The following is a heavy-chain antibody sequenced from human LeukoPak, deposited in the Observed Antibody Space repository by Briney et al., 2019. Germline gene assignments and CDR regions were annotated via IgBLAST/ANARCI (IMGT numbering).Heavy chain of an antibody. J-gene: IGHJ5*02. V-gene: IGHV4-31*03. CDR2: IHHSGTA. CDR3: TRRSPAGSVLFDP. D-gene: IGHD3-10*01. CDR1: GGSISSGGYY. Sequence: SETLSLTCTVSGGSISSGGYYWTWIRQHPGKGLEWIGYIHHSGTAYYNPSLQSRVITSVDTFKNQFPLKLTSVTAADTAVYYCTRRSPAGSVLFDPWGQGTLVTVSS.